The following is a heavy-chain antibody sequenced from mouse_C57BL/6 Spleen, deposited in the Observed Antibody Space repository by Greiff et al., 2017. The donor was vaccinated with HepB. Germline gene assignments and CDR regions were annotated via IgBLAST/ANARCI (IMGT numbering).Heavy chain of an antibody. V-gene: IGHV1-64*01. CDR1: GYTFTSYW. Sequence: QVHVKQPGAELVKPGASVKLSCKASGYTFTSYWMHWVKQRPGQGLEWIGMIHPNSGSTNYNEKFKSKATLTVDKSSSTAYMQLSSLTSEDSAVYYCARRGYDDFDYWGQGTTLTVSS. CDR2: IHPNSGST. D-gene: IGHD2-2*01. J-gene: IGHJ2*01. CDR3: ARRGYDDFDY.